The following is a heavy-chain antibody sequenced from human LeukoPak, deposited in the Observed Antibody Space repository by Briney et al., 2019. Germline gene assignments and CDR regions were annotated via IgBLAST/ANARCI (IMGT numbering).Heavy chain of an antibody. CDR3: ARDGSGWTFDY. CDR2: INSDGRSK. D-gene: IGHD6-19*01. V-gene: IGHV3-74*01. CDR1: GFPFKSYW. J-gene: IGHJ4*02. Sequence: GGSLGLSFAAPGFPFKSYWMDWVRQAPGKGLGWVWRINSDGRSKSYADSVKGRFTISIDNAKNTLYLQMNSLRAEDTAVYYCARDGSGWTFDYWGQGTLVTVSS.